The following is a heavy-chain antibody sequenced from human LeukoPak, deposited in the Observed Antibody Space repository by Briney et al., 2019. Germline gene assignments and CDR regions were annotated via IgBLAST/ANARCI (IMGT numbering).Heavy chain of an antibody. CDR1: GYTFTGYY. V-gene: IGHV1-2*02. J-gene: IGHJ4*02. CDR3: ARADDYYYDSSGYLHY. Sequence: ASVKVSGKASGYTFTGYYMHWVRQAPGQGLEWMGWINPNSGGTNYAQKFQGRVTMTRDTSISTAYMELSRLRSDDTAVYYCARADDYYYDSSGYLHYWGRGTLVTVSS. CDR2: INPNSGGT. D-gene: IGHD3-22*01.